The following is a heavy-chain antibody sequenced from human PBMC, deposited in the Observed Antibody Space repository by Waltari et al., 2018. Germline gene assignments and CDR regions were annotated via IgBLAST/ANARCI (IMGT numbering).Heavy chain of an antibody. CDR2: VHPGDSDT. Sequence: EVQLVQSGAEVKKPGESLKISCKGSGYSFTNYWIGWVRQMPGKGLEWMGIVHPGDSDTKYSPSFQGQVTISADKSITTVYLQWSSLKASDTAMYYCARHEDYGSGTYSPGNFDYWGQGTLVTVSS. D-gene: IGHD3-10*01. V-gene: IGHV5-51*01. CDR3: ARHEDYGSGTYSPGNFDY. J-gene: IGHJ4*02. CDR1: GYSFTNYW.